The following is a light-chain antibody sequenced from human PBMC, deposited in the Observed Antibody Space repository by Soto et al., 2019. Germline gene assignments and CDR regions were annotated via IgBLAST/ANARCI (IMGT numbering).Light chain of an antibody. Sequence: QSVLTQPASVSGSPGQSITISCTGTSSDVVFYNYVSWYQQHPGKAPKLIIYDVSNRPSGVSNRFSGSKSGNTASLTISGPQAEDEADYYCSSYTSSSTLYVFGTGTKVTVL. J-gene: IGLJ1*01. CDR2: DVS. CDR3: SSYTSSSTLYV. V-gene: IGLV2-14*01. CDR1: SSDVVFYNY.